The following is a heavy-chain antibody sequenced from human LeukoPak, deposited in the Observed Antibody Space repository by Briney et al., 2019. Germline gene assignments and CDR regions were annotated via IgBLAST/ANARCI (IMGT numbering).Heavy chain of an antibody. J-gene: IGHJ6*02. D-gene: IGHD3-9*01. CDR3: ATDGQNYDILTGPSAGYYYYGMDV. V-gene: IGHV1-18*01. CDR1: GYTFTNYA. Sequence: ASVKVSCKASGYTFTNYAISRVRQAPGQGLEWMGWISVYNGNTKYPQKFQGRVTMTTDTSTSTAYMELSSLRSEDTAVYYCATDGQNYDILTGPSAGYYYYGMDVWGQGTTVTVSS. CDR2: ISVYNGNT.